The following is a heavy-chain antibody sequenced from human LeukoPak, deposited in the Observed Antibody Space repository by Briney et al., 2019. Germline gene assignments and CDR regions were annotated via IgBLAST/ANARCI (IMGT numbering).Heavy chain of an antibody. CDR2: INPNSGGT. V-gene: IGHV1-2*02. Sequence: ASVKVSCKASGGTFSSYAISWVRQAPGQGLEWMGRINPNSGGTNYAQKFQGRVTMTRDTSISTAYMELSRLRSDDTAVYYCARRQLERPRLFDYWGQGTLVTVSS. CDR3: ARRQLERPRLFDY. J-gene: IGHJ4*02. CDR1: GGTFSSYA. D-gene: IGHD1-1*01.